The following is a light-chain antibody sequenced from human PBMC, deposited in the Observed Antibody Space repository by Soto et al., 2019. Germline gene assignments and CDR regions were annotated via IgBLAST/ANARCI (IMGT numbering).Light chain of an antibody. CDR1: SSDVGGYDR. J-gene: IGLJ1*01. CDR3: CSSTSSSTLRFV. CDR2: EGT. Sequence: QSALTQPASVSGSPGQSINISCTGTSSDVGGYDRVSWYQQHPGKAPKLLIYEGTKRPSGVSKRLSGPKSGNTASLTISGLQAEDEADYYCCSSTSSSTLRFVFGTGTKLTVL. V-gene: IGLV2-14*02.